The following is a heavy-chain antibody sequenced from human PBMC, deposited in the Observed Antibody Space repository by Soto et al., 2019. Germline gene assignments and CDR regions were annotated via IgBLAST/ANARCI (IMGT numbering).Heavy chain of an antibody. D-gene: IGHD5-12*01. CDR3: ARDFRDGYFLFDY. J-gene: IGHJ4*02. CDR1: GFTFSSYA. Sequence: GGSLRLSYAASGFTFSSYAMHWVRQAPGKGLEWVAVISYDGSNKYYADSVKGRFTISRDNSKNTLYLQMNSLRAEDTAVYYCARDFRDGYFLFDYWGQGTLVTVSS. V-gene: IGHV3-30-3*01. CDR2: ISYDGSNK.